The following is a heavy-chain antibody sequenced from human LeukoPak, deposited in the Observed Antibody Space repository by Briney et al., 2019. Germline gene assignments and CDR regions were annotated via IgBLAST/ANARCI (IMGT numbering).Heavy chain of an antibody. CDR3: AKGSRVRYSSSWSLIDY. J-gene: IGHJ4*02. V-gene: IGHV4-38-2*02. D-gene: IGHD6-13*01. CDR2: IFHSGNT. Sequence: SETLSLTCTVSGYSISSGYYWGWIRQSPEKGLEWIGSIFHSGNTYYNPSLKSRVTISVDTSKNQFSLRLASVTAADTAVYYCAKGSRVRYSSSWSLIDYWGQGTLVTVSS. CDR1: GYSISSGYY.